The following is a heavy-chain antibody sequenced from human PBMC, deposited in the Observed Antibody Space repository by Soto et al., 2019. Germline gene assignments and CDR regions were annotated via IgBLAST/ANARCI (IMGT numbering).Heavy chain of an antibody. Sequence: GVLRLSCAASGFTFSSYAMSWVRQAPGKGLEWVSAISGSGGSTYYADSVKGRFTISRDNSKNTLYLQMNSLRAEDTAVYYCAKSVAYYDFWSGSPWLDYWGQGTLVTVSS. V-gene: IGHV3-23*01. CDR3: AKSVAYYDFWSGSPWLDY. CDR1: GFTFSSYA. D-gene: IGHD3-3*01. J-gene: IGHJ4*02. CDR2: ISGSGGST.